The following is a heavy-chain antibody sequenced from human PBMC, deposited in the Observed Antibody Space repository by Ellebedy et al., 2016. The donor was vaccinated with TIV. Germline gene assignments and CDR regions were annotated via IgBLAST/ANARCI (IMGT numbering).Heavy chain of an antibody. D-gene: IGHD3-10*01. CDR2: IRSKANSYAT. J-gene: IGHJ4*02. Sequence: GESLKISXAASGFTFSGSAMHWVRQASGKGLEWVGRIRSKANSYATAYAASVKGRFTISRDDSKNTAYLQMNSLKTEDTAVYYCTRKEGYYSRGFGCWGQGTLVTVSS. CDR3: TRKEGYYSRGFGC. CDR1: GFTFSGSA. V-gene: IGHV3-73*01.